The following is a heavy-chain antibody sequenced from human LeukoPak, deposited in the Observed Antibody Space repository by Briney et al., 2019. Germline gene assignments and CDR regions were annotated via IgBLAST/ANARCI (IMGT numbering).Heavy chain of an antibody. CDR3: ARVSSMSTPSYNFDY. D-gene: IGHD2-15*01. CDR1: GFTCSSYS. V-gene: IGHV3-21*01. J-gene: IGHJ4*02. CDR2: ISSGSTSI. Sequence: GGSLRLSCAASGFTCSSYSMAWVRQAPGKGLEWVSSISSGSTSISYADSLKGRFTISRDNAENSLYLQMNSLRVEDTAIYYCARVSSMSTPSYNFDYWGQGTLVTVSS.